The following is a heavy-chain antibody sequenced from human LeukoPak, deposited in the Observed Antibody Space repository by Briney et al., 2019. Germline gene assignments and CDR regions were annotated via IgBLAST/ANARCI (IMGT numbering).Heavy chain of an antibody. CDR1: GYSISSGYY. D-gene: IGHD1-26*01. CDR2: VYHSGNT. V-gene: IGHV4-38-2*01. Sequence: SETLSLTCAVSGYSISSGYYWGWIRQPPGKGVEWIGSVYHSGNTYYNPSLKSRVTILVDTSKNQFSLKLKSVTAADAAVYYCARLSGSYVYWGQGTLVTVSS. J-gene: IGHJ4*02. CDR3: ARLSGSYVY.